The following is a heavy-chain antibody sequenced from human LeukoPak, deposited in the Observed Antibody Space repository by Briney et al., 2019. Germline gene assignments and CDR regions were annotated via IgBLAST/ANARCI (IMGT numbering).Heavy chain of an antibody. J-gene: IGHJ5*02. Sequence: PGGSLRLSCAASGFTFTSYWMTWVRQAPGKGLEWVANIKKDGSEKYYVDSVKGRFTISRDNAKNSLYLQMNSLRAEDTAVYYCAKGNKIARYSSSWYPKKEKWFDPWGQGTLVTVSS. CDR3: AKGNKIARYSSSWYPKKEKWFDP. D-gene: IGHD6-13*01. CDR2: IKKDGSEK. CDR1: GFTFTSYW. V-gene: IGHV3-7*03.